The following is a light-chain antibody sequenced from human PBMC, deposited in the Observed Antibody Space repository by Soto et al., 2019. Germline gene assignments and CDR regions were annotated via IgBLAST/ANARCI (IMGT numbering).Light chain of an antibody. CDR3: HQYDNWPPIT. Sequence: EIVITQSPATLSVSPGESATLSCMASRSVSSNLAWYQQRPGQAHRLLIYGASTRATGIPARFSGSGSGTEFTLTISSLKSEDLALYYCHQYDNWPPITFGKGTRLEIK. CDR2: GAS. V-gene: IGKV3-15*01. CDR1: RSVSSN. J-gene: IGKJ5*01.